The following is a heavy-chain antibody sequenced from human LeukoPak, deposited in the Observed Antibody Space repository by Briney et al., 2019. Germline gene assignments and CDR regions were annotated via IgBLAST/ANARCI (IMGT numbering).Heavy chain of an antibody. J-gene: IGHJ5*01. CDR3: ARADASRWFDY. D-gene: IGHD2-2*01. CDR2: INDNSGDT. Sequence: ASVTVSSMPSGYTFTVYYMHWVRQAPRQRLEWMGWINDNSGDTGYAQKFKGRVTMNRDTYVSTDYLELSRLRSDDRAVYFCARADASRWFDYWGPGVLVTVS. CDR1: GYTFTVYY. V-gene: IGHV1-2*02.